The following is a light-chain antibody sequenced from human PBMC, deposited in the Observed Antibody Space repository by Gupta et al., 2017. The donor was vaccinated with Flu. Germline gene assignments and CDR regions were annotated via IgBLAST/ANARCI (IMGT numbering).Light chain of an antibody. CDR2: AAS. CDR1: QGISSW. Sequence: DIQMTQSPSSVSASVGDRVTITCRASQGISSWLDWYQQKPGKAPKLLIYAASSLQSGVPSRFSGSGSGTDFTLTISSLQPEDFATYYCQQANSFSLTFGGGTKVEIK. J-gene: IGKJ4*01. V-gene: IGKV1-12*01. CDR3: QQANSFSLT.